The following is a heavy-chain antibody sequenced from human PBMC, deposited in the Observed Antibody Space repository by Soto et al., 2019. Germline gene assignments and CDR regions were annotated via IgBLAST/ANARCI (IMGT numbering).Heavy chain of an antibody. CDR2: ISGSGGST. CDR3: AKVRVGCSSTSCYGFDY. D-gene: IGHD2-2*01. CDR1: GFTFSSYA. Sequence: EVQLLESGGGLVQPGGSLRLSSAASGFTFSSYAMSWVRQAPGKGLEWVSAISGSGGSTYYADSVKGRFTISRDNSKNTLYLQMNSLRAEDTAVYYCAKVRVGCSSTSCYGFDYWGQGTLVTVSS. J-gene: IGHJ4*02. V-gene: IGHV3-23*01.